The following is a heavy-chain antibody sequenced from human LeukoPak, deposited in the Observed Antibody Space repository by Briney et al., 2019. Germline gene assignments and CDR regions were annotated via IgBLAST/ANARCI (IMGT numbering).Heavy chain of an antibody. CDR1: GGSFSGYY. J-gene: IGHJ3*02. CDR2: INHSGST. Sequence: SETLSLTCAVYGGSFSGYYWSWIRQPPGKGLEWIGEINHSGSTNYNPSLKSRVTISGDTSKHHFSLELRSVTAADTAVYYCAISGNYFSRDAFDIWGQGTMVSVSS. D-gene: IGHD1-26*01. CDR3: AISGNYFSRDAFDI. V-gene: IGHV4-34*01.